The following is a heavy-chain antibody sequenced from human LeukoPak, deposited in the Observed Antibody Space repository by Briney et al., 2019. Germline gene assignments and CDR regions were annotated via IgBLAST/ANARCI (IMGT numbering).Heavy chain of an antibody. CDR3: ASSVDDYADRLDY. J-gene: IGHJ4*02. Sequence: PSETLSLTRTVSGGSISSYYWSWIRQPPGKGLEWIGYIYYSGSTNYNPSLKSRVTISVDTSKNQFSLKLSSVTAADTAVYYCASSVDDYADRLDYWGQGTLVTVSS. V-gene: IGHV4-59*12. CDR1: GGSISSYY. CDR2: IYYSGST. D-gene: IGHD4-17*01.